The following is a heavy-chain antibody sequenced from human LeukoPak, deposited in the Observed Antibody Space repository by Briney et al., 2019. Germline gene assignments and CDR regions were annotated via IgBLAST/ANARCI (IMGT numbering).Heavy chain of an antibody. CDR1: GGSISRGSYY. Sequence: SETLSLTCTASGGSISRGSYYWSWIRQPARRGLEWIGRISTSRSTNYNPSLKSRVTISVDTSKNQFSLKLNSVTAADTAVYYCARGAAVAFDYWGQGTLATVSS. J-gene: IGHJ4*02. CDR2: ISTSRST. V-gene: IGHV4-61*02. CDR3: ARGAAVAFDY. D-gene: IGHD6-19*01.